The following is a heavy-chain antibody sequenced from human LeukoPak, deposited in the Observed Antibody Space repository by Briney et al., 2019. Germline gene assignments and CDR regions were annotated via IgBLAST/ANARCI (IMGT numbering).Heavy chain of an antibody. J-gene: IGHJ4*02. CDR2: ISWNSGSI. Sequence: GGSLRLSCAASGFTFSTYSMNWVRQPPGKGLEWVSGISWNSGSIDYADSVKGRFTISRDNAKNSLYLQMNSLRVEDTAFYYCAKDNRRHYTSGPNPDSLHWGQGALVTVSS. CDR3: AKDNRRHYTSGPNPDSLH. V-gene: IGHV3-9*01. CDR1: GFTFSTYS. D-gene: IGHD6-19*01.